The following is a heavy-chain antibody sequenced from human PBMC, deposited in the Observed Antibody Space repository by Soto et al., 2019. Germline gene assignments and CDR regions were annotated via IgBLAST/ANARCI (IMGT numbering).Heavy chain of an antibody. V-gene: IGHV5-51*01. J-gene: IGHJ4*02. CDR1: GYRFTSDW. D-gene: IGHD3-22*01. Sequence: PGESLKISCQGSGYRFTSDWIAWVRQMPGRGLEWVGIIYPGDSDVKYSPSFQGQVTISADRSNSTAYLQWGSLKASDTAMYFCARHFDSSGYYPDYWGQGTQVTVSS. CDR2: IYPGDSDV. CDR3: ARHFDSSGYYPDY.